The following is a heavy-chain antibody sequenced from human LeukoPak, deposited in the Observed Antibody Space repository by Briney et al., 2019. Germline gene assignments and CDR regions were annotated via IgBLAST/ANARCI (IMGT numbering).Heavy chain of an antibody. CDR3: ASTLKRDY. D-gene: IGHD4/OR15-4a*01. Sequence: PGGSLRLSCAASGFTFSSYEMNWVRQAPGKGLEWVSYISSSGSTIYYADSVKGRFTISRDNAKNALYLQMNSLRAEDTALYYCASTLKRDYWGQGTLVTVSS. J-gene: IGHJ4*02. CDR2: ISSSGSTI. V-gene: IGHV3-48*03. CDR1: GFTFSSYE.